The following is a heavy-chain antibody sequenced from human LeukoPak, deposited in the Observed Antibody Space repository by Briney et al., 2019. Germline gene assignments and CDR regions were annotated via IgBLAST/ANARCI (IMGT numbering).Heavy chain of an antibody. CDR1: GFTFSSYS. D-gene: IGHD2-15*01. J-gene: IGHJ4*02. CDR2: ISSSISTI. V-gene: IGHV3-48*02. Sequence: GGSLRLSCAASGFTFSSYSMSWVRQAPGRGLECVSYISSSISTIHYADSVKGRFTISRDNSKNSLYLQMNNLRDEYTPLYYCGRGSRLDYWGLGTLVTVSS. CDR3: GRGSRLDY.